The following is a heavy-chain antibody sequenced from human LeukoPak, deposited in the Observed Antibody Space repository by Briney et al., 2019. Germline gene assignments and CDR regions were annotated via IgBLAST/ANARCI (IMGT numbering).Heavy chain of an antibody. D-gene: IGHD2-2*01. CDR2: ISSSSSYI. CDR3: AREVPVVVPAAPDY. V-gene: IGHV3-21*01. Sequence: GGSLRPSCAASGFTFSSYSMNWVRQAPGKGLEWVSSISSSSSYIYYADSVKGRFTISRDNAKNSLYLQMNSLRAEDTAVYYCAREVPVVVPAAPDYWGQGTLVTVSS. CDR1: GFTFSSYS. J-gene: IGHJ4*02.